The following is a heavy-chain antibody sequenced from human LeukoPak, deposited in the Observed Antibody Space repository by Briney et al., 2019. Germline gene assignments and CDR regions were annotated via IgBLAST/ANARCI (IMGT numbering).Heavy chain of an antibody. CDR1: GFTFSSYA. CDR3: AKPHPAGYFDY. V-gene: IGHV3-23*01. CDR2: ISGNGGST. Sequence: GGSLRLSCAASGFTFSSYAMSWVRQAPGKGLEWVSTISGNGGSTHYADSVKGRFTISRDNSKNTLYLQMNSLRAEDTAVYYCAKPHPAGYFDYWGQGTLVTVSS. J-gene: IGHJ4*02.